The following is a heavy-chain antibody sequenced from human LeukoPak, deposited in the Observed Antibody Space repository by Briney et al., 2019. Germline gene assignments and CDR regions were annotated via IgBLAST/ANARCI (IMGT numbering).Heavy chain of an antibody. V-gene: IGHV4-61*02. J-gene: IGHJ6*03. CDR1: GGSISSGSYY. CDR3: ARIATNDSSGYYHYYYYYYYMDV. Sequence: SETLSLTCTVSGGSISSGSYYWSWIRQPAGKGLEWIGRIYSSGSTNYNPSLKSRVTISLDTSKNQFSLKLSSVTAADTAVYYCARIATNDSSGYYHYYYYYYYMDVWGKGTTVTVSS. CDR2: IYSSGST. D-gene: IGHD3-22*01.